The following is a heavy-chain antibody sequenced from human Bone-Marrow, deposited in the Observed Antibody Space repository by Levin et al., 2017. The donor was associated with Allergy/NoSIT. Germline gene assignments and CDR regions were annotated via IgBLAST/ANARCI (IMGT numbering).Heavy chain of an antibody. Sequence: SETLSLTCAVSGDSITSAIWWTWIRQPPGKGLEWIGQVFHSGSTNYNPSLQSRVTMSVDKSKNQFFLRLNSVTAADTGVYYCARDLWALAGTWGQGTLITVSS. CDR2: VFHSGST. J-gene: IGHJ5*02. V-gene: IGHV4-4*02. CDR1: GDSITSAIW. CDR3: ARDLWALAGT. D-gene: IGHD6-19*01.